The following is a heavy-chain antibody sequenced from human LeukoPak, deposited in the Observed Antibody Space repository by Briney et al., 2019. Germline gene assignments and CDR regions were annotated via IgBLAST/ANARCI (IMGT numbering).Heavy chain of an antibody. D-gene: IGHD4-23*01. V-gene: IGHV3-23*01. J-gene: IGHJ4*02. CDR1: GFTVRGNA. CDR2: LGSDGRT. CDR3: AKDILGWTFDS. Sequence: GGSLRLSCEASGFTVRGNAMAWVRQAPGKGLQWVSALGSDGRTHYADSVRGRFTISRDDSKNMVYLQMNSLRVDDTALYYCAKDILGWTFDSWGQGTQVTVSS.